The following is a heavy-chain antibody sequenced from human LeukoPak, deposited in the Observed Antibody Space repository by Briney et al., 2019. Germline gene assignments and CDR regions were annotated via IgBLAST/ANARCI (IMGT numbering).Heavy chain of an antibody. CDR2: ISYNGRKE. D-gene: IGHD6-19*01. CDR3: AKGSDSSGWRTFDY. Sequence: GGSLRLSCAASGFSFRNYAISWVRQAPGKGLEWVAAISYNGRKEFYADSVKGRFTVPRDNSKDTLYLEMNSLRTEDTAVYFCAKGSDSSGWRTFDYWGQGTLVTVSS. V-gene: IGHV3-30*18. J-gene: IGHJ4*02. CDR1: GFSFRNYA.